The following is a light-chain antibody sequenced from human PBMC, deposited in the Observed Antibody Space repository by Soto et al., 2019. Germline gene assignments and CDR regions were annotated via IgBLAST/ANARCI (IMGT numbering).Light chain of an antibody. CDR2: DVS. J-gene: IGKJ1*01. Sequence: VLTQPATLYVSPGERATLSCRASQSISGYLAWYQQKPGQAPRLLIYDVSNRATGIPARFSGSGSGTDFTLTISSLEPEDFAIYYCQQRNYWQVTFGQGTKVDIK. CDR1: QSISGY. V-gene: IGKV3-11*01. CDR3: QQRNYWQVT.